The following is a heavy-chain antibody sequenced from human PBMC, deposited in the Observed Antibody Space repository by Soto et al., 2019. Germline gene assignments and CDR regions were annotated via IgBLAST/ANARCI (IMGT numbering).Heavy chain of an antibody. Sequence: SGPTLVNPTQTLTLTCTFSGFSLSTSGMCVSWIRQPPGKALEWLALIDWDDDKYYSTSLKTRLTISKDTSKNQVVLTMTNMDPVDTATYYCARMTVAAHYYYGMDVWGQGTTVTVSS. V-gene: IGHV2-70*01. J-gene: IGHJ6*02. CDR2: IDWDDDK. CDR3: ARMTVAAHYYYGMDV. D-gene: IGHD6-19*01. CDR1: GFSLSTSGMC.